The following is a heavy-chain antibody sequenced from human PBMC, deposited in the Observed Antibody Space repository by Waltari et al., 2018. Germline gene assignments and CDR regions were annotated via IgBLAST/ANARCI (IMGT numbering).Heavy chain of an antibody. CDR1: GGSISSSSYY. V-gene: IGHV4-39*01. J-gene: IGHJ4*02. Sequence: QLQLQESGPGLVKPSETLSLTCTVSGGSISSSSYYWGWIRQPPGKGLGWIGSIYYSGRTYYNPSLKSRVTISVDTSKTQFSLKLSSVTAADTAVYYCAAYDFWSGYYDWGQGTLVTVSS. D-gene: IGHD3-3*01. CDR3: AAYDFWSGYYD. CDR2: IYYSGRT.